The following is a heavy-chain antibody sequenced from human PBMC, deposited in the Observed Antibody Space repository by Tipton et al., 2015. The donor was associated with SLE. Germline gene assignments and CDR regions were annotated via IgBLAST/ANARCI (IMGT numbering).Heavy chain of an antibody. Sequence: TLSLTCSVSGYSISSGHFWGWIRQSPGKGLEWIGSVYESGTTYYNPSLKSRVTMSVDTSKTQFSLKLSSLTAADTAVYYCARVVTVVATHYYDMDVWGQGTTVTVSS. CDR3: ARVVTVVATHYYDMDV. V-gene: IGHV4-38-2*02. CDR2: VYESGTT. D-gene: IGHD2-15*01. CDR1: GYSISSGHF. J-gene: IGHJ6*02.